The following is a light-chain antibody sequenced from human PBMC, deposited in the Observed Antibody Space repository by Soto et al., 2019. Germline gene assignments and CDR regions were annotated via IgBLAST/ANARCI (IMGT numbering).Light chain of an antibody. J-gene: IGKJ4*01. CDR2: GAS. V-gene: IGKV3-15*01. CDR1: QSVHSN. Sequence: EIVMTQSPATLSLSPGETATLSCRASQSVHSNLAWFQQHPGRAPRLLIYGASSRATGIPVRFSGSGSGTEFTLTISSLQPEDFAVYYCQQYTDWPWGTFGGGTKVDIK. CDR3: QQYTDWPWGT.